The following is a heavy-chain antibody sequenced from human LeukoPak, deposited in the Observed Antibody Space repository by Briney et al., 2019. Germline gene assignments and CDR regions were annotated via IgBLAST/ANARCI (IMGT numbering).Heavy chain of an antibody. CDR1: GFTFSSYA. Sequence: GGSLRLSCAASGFTFSSYAMSWVRQAPGKGLEWVSAISGSGGRTYYAGSVKGRFTISRDNSKDTLYLQMNSLRAEDTAVYYCAKAPYYYDSSGYLSAFDIWGQGTMVTVSS. CDR3: AKAPYYYDSSGYLSAFDI. D-gene: IGHD3-22*01. J-gene: IGHJ3*02. CDR2: ISGSGGRT. V-gene: IGHV3-23*01.